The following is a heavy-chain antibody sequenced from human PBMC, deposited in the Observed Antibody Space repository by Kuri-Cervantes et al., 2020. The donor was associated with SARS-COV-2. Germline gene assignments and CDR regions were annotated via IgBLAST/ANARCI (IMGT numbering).Heavy chain of an antibody. Sequence: GESLKISCAASGFTFSSYAMHWVRQAPGKGLEWVAVISYDGSNKYYADSVKGRFTISRDNAKNSLYLQMNSLRAEDTAVYYCVRRPGPVGIETLAALTEYYYYYMDVWGKGTTVTVSS. CDR3: VRRPGPVGIETLAALTEYYYYYMDV. CDR2: ISYDGSNK. CDR1: GFTFSSYA. V-gene: IGHV3-30-3*01. D-gene: IGHD6-6*01. J-gene: IGHJ6*03.